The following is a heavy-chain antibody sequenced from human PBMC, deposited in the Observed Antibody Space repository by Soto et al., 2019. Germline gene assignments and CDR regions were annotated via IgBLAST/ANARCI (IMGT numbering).Heavy chain of an antibody. CDR1: GFTFSSYS. V-gene: IGHV3-21*01. CDR2: ISSSSSYI. J-gene: IGHJ4*02. D-gene: IGHD6-19*01. CDR3: ARVSSGWYYFDY. Sequence: GGSLRLSCAASGFTFSSYSMNWVRQAPGKGLEWVSSISSSSSYIYYADSVKGRFTISGDNAKNSLYLQMNSLRAEDTAVYYCARVSSGWYYFDYWGQGTLVTVSS.